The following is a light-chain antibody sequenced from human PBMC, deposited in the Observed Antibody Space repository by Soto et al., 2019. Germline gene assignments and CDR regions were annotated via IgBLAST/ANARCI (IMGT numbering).Light chain of an antibody. Sequence: DIQMTQSPSSLSASLEDRVIITCRASQSISNHLNWYQQKPGKAPKXLIFAASSLQSGVPSRFSGSGSGTDFTLTISSLQPEDVATYYCQQSYSTPITFGQGTRLEIK. CDR3: QQSYSTPIT. CDR1: QSISNH. V-gene: IGKV1-39*01. CDR2: AAS. J-gene: IGKJ5*01.